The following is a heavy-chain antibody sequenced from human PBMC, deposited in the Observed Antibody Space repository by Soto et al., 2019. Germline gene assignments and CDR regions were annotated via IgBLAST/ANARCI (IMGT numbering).Heavy chain of an antibody. D-gene: IGHD2-15*01. CDR2: ISGSGGST. CDR1: GFTFSSYA. V-gene: IGHV3-23*01. Sequence: GGSLRLSCAASGFTFSSYAMSWVRQAPGKGLEWVSAISGSGGSTYYADSVKGRFTISRDNSKNTLYLQMNSRRAEDTAVYYCAKPALDCSGGSCYHFESLLYYYYMDVWGKGTTVTVSS. CDR3: AKPALDCSGGSCYHFESLLYYYYMDV. J-gene: IGHJ6*03.